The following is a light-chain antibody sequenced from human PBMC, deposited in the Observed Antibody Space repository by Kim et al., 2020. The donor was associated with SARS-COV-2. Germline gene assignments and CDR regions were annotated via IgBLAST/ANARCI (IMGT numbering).Light chain of an antibody. CDR3: ATWDDSLNGVI. Sequence: GKRITISCSGRQSNVGSKFVYWYQQFPGKAPKILVYSNGQRPSGVPDRFSASKSGPSAFLAISGLRSEDEADYFCATWDDSLNGVIIGGGTQLTVL. CDR1: QSNVGSKF. CDR2: SNG. V-gene: IGLV1-47*01. J-gene: IGLJ2*01.